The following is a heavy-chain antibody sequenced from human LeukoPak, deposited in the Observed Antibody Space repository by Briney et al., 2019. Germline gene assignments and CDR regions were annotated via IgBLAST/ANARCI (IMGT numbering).Heavy chain of an antibody. J-gene: IGHJ6*04. Sequence: PGGSLRLSCEGSGFTFKSFAMTWDRQVPGRGLEWVANIEHDGSETYHVDSVKGRFTISRDNARNLLYLQMNFLRAGDTAVYYCARDRGRRYCNSTYCPYYMDVWGKGTTVTVSS. V-gene: IGHV3-7*01. D-gene: IGHD2/OR15-2a*01. CDR3: ARDRGRRYCNSTYCPYYMDV. CDR1: GFTFKSFA. CDR2: IEHDGSET.